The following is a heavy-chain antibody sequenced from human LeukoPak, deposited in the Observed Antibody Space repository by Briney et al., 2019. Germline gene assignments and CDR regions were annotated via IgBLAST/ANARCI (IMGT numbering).Heavy chain of an antibody. V-gene: IGHV1-69*04. Sequence: GSSVKVSCKASGGTFSSYAISWVRQAPGQGLEWMGRIIPILGIANYAQKFQGRVTITADKSTSTAYMELSSLRSEDTAVYYCAREYTVKGLDYWGQETLVTVSS. D-gene: IGHD4-4*01. J-gene: IGHJ4*02. CDR2: IIPILGIA. CDR1: GGTFSSYA. CDR3: AREYTVKGLDY.